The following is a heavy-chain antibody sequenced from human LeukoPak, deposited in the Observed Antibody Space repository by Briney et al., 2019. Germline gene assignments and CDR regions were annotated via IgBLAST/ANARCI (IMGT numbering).Heavy chain of an antibody. CDR1: GFTFSNYG. D-gene: IGHD3-3*01. J-gene: IGHJ4*02. CDR3: AKDRYELRFLEWLFDY. Sequence: PGGSLRLSCAASGFTFSNYGMHWVRQAPGKGLEWVAFIWYDGSNRYYADSVKGRFTISRDNSENTLFLQMSSLRTEDTAVYYCAKDRYELRFLEWLFDYWGQGTLVTVSS. CDR2: IWYDGSNR. V-gene: IGHV3-30*02.